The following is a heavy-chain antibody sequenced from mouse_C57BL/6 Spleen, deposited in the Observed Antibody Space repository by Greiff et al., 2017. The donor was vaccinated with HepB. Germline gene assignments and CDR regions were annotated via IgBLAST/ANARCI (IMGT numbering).Heavy chain of an antibody. CDR1: GFTFSDYG. V-gene: IGHV5-17*01. Sequence: EVKLMESGGGLVKPGGSLKLSCAASGFTFSDYGMHWVRQAPEKGLEWVAYISSGSSTIYYADTVKGRFTISRDNAKNTLFLQMTSLRSEDTAMYYCARDYDGYSYYFDYWGQGTTLTVSS. CDR3: ARDYDGYSYYFDY. J-gene: IGHJ2*01. D-gene: IGHD2-3*01. CDR2: ISSGSSTI.